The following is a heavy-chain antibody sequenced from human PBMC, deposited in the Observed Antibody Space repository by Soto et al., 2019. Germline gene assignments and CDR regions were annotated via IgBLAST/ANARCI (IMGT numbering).Heavy chain of an antibody. CDR2: INSDGSST. Sequence: EVQLMESGGGLVQPGGSLRLSCAASGFTFSSYWMHWVRQAPGKGLVWVSRINSDGSSTTYADSVKGRFTISRDNAKNTLYLQMNSLRAEHTDVYYCVRGEGGWETYWGQGTLVTVSS. CDR1: GFTFSSYW. D-gene: IGHD6-19*01. CDR3: VRGEGGWETY. J-gene: IGHJ4*02. V-gene: IGHV3-74*01.